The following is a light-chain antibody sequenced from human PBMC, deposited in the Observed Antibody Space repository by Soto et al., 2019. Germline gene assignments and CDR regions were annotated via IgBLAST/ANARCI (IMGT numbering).Light chain of an antibody. Sequence: DIQMTQSPSSLSASIGDRVTITCRASQGIRYDLGWYQQKPGKAPKRLIYAASSLQSGVPSRFSGSGSGTECTLTISSLQTEDFATYYCLQHHSDPYTFGQGTKLDIK. J-gene: IGKJ2*01. CDR3: LQHHSDPYT. V-gene: IGKV1-17*01. CDR2: AAS. CDR1: QGIRYD.